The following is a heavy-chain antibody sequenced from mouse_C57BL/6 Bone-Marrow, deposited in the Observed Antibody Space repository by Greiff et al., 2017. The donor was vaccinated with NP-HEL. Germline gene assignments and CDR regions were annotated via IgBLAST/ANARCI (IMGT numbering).Heavy chain of an antibody. CDR2: ISSGSSTI. CDR1: GFTFSDYG. J-gene: IGHJ2*01. CDR3: ARPGDWGVDY. D-gene: IGHD4-1*01. Sequence: EVQGVESGGGSVKPGGSLKLSCAASGFTFSDYGMHWVRQAPEKGLEWVAYISSGSSTIYYADTVKGRFTISRDNAKNTLFLQMTSLRSEDTAMYYCARPGDWGVDYWGQGTTLTVSS. V-gene: IGHV5-17*01.